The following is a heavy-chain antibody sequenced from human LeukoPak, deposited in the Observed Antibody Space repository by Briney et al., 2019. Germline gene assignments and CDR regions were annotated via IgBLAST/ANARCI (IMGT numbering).Heavy chain of an antibody. Sequence: GGSLRLSCAASGFTFSNYWMGWVRQPPGKGLQWVANIKEDGTEKYYVDSVKGRFTISRDNAKNSVYLQMNSLRAEDTALYYCAKDLGPGSMATSPGFDYWGQGTLVTVSS. CDR2: IKEDGTEK. D-gene: IGHD5-24*01. CDR3: AKDLGPGSMATSPGFDY. J-gene: IGHJ4*02. V-gene: IGHV3-7*03. CDR1: GFTFSNYW.